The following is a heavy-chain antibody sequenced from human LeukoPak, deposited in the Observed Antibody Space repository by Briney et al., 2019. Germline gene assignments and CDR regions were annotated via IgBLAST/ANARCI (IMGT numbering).Heavy chain of an antibody. CDR2: IYPGDSDT. V-gene: IGHV5-51*01. J-gene: IGHJ4*02. CDR1: GYSFTSYW. D-gene: IGHD1-7*01. Sequence: GKSLKISCKGSGYSFTSYWIGWVRQMPGKGLEWMGIIYPGDSDTRYSPSLQGQVTISADKSISTAYLQWSSLKASDTAMYYCARRNLETIPDYWGQGTLVTVSS. CDR3: ARRNLETIPDY.